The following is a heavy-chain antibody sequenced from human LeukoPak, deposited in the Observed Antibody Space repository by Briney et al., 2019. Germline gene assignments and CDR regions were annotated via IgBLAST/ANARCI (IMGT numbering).Heavy chain of an antibody. CDR3: AKDVTPHRVSRGYCTNGVCPDY. J-gene: IGHJ4*02. V-gene: IGHV3-23*01. Sequence: GGSLRLSCAASGLTFSSYAMSWVRQAPGKGLEWVSAISGSGGSTYYADSVKGRFTISRDNSKNTLYLQMNSLRAEDTAVYYCAKDVTPHRVSRGYCTNGVCPDYWGQGTLVTVSS. D-gene: IGHD2-8*01. CDR1: GLTFSSYA. CDR2: ISGSGGST.